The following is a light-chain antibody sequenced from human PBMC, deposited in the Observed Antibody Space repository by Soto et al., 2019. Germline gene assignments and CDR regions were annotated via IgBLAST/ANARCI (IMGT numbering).Light chain of an antibody. CDR1: QDISGW. V-gene: IGKV1D-12*01. J-gene: IGKJ4*01. CDR3: QQTNSFPPIA. Sequence: DIQMTQSPSSVSASVGDRVTISCRASQDISGWLAWYQQKPGKAPSLLVYAASTLQSGVPSRFSGSGSGTDFTLTISSLQPEDFGTYYCQQTNSFPPIAFGGGTKVDIK. CDR2: AAS.